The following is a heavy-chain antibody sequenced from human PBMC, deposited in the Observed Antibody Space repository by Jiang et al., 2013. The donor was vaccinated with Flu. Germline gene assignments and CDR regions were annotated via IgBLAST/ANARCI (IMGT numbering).Heavy chain of an antibody. V-gene: IGHV5-51*01. D-gene: IGHD1-26*01. CDR1: GYSFPTYW. CDR2: IYPDDSDT. CDR3: ARGTTTVDWFDP. J-gene: IGHJ5*02. Sequence: GAEVKKPGESLKISCKGSGYSFPTYWIGWVRQMPGKGLEWVGIIYPDDSDTRYSPSFRGQVTISADQSINTAYLHWSSLKASDTAIYYCARGTTTVDWFDPWGQGTLVSVSS.